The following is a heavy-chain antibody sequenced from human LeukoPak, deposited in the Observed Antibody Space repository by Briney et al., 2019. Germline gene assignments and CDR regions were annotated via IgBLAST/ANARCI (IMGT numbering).Heavy chain of an antibody. D-gene: IGHD2-2*01. Sequence: ASVKVSCKASGYTFTSYYMHWVRQAPGQGLEWMGIINPSGGSTSYAQKFQGRVTMTRDTSTSTVYMELSSLRSEDTAVYYCARVPGVGYCSSTSCYSSGMDVWGQGTTVTVS. CDR2: INPSGGST. V-gene: IGHV1-46*01. J-gene: IGHJ6*02. CDR1: GYTFTSYY. CDR3: ARVPGVGYCSSTSCYSSGMDV.